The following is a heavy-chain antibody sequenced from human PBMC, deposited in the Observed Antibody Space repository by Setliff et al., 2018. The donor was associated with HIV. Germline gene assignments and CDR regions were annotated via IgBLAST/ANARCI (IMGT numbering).Heavy chain of an antibody. V-gene: IGHV4-4*02. CDR1: GVSITNSNW. CDR2: IYYSGST. D-gene: IGHD3-22*01. CDR3: ARGMIVGKGKYYFDY. J-gene: IGHJ4*02. Sequence: SETLSLTCDVSGVSITNSNWWTWVRQPPGKGLEWIGYIYYSGSTYYNPSLKSRVTISVDTSKNQFSLKLSSVTAADTAVYYCARGMIVGKGKYYFDYWGQGTLVTVSS.